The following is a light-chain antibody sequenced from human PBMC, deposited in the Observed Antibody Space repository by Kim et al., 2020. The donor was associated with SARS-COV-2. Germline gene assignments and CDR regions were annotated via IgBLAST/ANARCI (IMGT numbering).Light chain of an antibody. CDR1: QDIDNY. J-gene: IGKJ3*01. Sequence: AFVGDRVTITCQASQDIDNYLNWYHHKPGKAPKLLIYDASNLETGVPSRFSGNESGTDFTLTISSLQAEDIGTYYCQQYYALPPTFGPGTKVDIK. V-gene: IGKV1-33*01. CDR3: QQYYALPPT. CDR2: DAS.